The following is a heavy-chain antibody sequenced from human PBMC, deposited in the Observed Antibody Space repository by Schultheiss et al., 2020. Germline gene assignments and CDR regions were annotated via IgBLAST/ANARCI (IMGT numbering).Heavy chain of an antibody. CDR2: IWYDGSNK. J-gene: IGHJ4*02. Sequence: GESLKISCAASGFTFSSYGMHWVRQAPGKGLEWVAVIWYDGSNKYYADSVKGRFTISRDNAKNIVYLQMDSLRAEDTAVYYCARNTGNSLDSWGQGTLVTVSS. D-gene: IGHD1-26*01. CDR3: ARNTGNSLDS. CDR1: GFTFSSYG. V-gene: IGHV3-33*08.